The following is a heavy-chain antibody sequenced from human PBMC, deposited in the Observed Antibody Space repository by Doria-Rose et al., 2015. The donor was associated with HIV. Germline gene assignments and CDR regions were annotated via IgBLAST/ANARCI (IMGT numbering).Heavy chain of an antibody. Sequence: AEVKKPGASVKVSCKASGHTFTNYGINWVRQAPGQGLEWMGWISAYTGNTNYAQNLQGRVTMTTDTSTSTAYMDLRSLRSDDTAVYYCAREGTTRAFDIWGQGTMVTVSS. D-gene: IGHD1-7*01. CDR2: ISAYTGNT. J-gene: IGHJ3*02. V-gene: IGHV1-18*01. CDR3: AREGTTRAFDI. CDR1: GHTFTNYG.